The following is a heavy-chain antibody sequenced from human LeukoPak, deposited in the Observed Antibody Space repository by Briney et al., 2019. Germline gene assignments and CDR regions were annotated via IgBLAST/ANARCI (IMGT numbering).Heavy chain of an antibody. CDR2: ISAYNGNT. CDR1: GYTFTSYV. CDR3: ARAKRATPRNNFDY. D-gene: IGHD1-26*01. Sequence: ASVKVSCKASGYTFTSYVISWVRQAPGQGLEWMGWISAYNGNTNYAQKLQGRVTMTTDTSTSTAYMELRSLRSDDTAVYYCARAKRATPRNNFDYWGQGTLVTVSS. J-gene: IGHJ4*02. V-gene: IGHV1-18*01.